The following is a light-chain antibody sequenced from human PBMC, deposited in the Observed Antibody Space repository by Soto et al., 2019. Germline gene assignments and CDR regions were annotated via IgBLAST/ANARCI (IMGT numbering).Light chain of an antibody. V-gene: IGKV3-11*01. J-gene: IGKJ4*02. Sequence: ETVLTQSPATLSLSPGERATLSCRASRSISTYLAWYQQKPGQAHRLLIYEAPNRATGIQARFSGSGSGTDFTLTIRSLEPEDFAVYYCKQRNNWPLTFGGGTKVDIK. CDR2: EAP. CDR1: RSISTY. CDR3: KQRNNWPLT.